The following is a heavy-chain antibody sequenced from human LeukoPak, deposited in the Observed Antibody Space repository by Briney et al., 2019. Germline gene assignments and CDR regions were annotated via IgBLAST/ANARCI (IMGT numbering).Heavy chain of an antibody. CDR2: INHSGST. V-gene: IGHV4-34*01. Sequence: SETLSLTCAVYGGSFSGYYWSWIRQPPGKGLEWIGEINHSGSTNYNPSLKSRVTISVDTSKNQFSLKLSSVTAADTAVYYCARDGTTVTVDYWGQGTLVTVSS. D-gene: IGHD1-14*01. CDR1: GGSFSGYY. J-gene: IGHJ4*02. CDR3: ARDGTTVTVDY.